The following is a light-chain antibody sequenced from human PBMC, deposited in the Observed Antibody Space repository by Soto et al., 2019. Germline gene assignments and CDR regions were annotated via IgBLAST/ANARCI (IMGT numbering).Light chain of an antibody. Sequence: EIVLTQSPGTLSFSPQERGTLSCRLSQSVGTYLAWYQRKPGQGPRLFIYDASNRASGIPARFSGSGSGTDFTLTISSLEPEDFAVYHCQQRSNWPSITFGQGTRLEI. CDR1: QSVGTY. J-gene: IGKJ5*01. V-gene: IGKV3-11*01. CDR2: DAS. CDR3: QQRSNWPSIT.